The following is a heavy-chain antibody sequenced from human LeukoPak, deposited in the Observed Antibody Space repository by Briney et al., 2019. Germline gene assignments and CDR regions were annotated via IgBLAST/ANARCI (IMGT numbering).Heavy chain of an antibody. D-gene: IGHD3-10*01. V-gene: IGHV1-69*06. CDR2: IIPIFDST. CDR1: GGTFNTYG. J-gene: IGHJ4*02. Sequence: GASLKVSCKVSGGTFNTYGISWVRQAPGLGLEWMGRIIPIFDSTNHAQRFQGRLTLTADKSTRTAYMELSSLTSEDTAVYYCATGRSQGNYSWGQGTLVVVSS. CDR3: ATGRSQGNYS.